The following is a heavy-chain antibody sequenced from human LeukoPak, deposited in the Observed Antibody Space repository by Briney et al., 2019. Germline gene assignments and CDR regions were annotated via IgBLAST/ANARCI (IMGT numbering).Heavy chain of an antibody. CDR3: WRARSGDDYVFSIDY. V-gene: IGHV3-7*04. CDR2: IKQDGSEK. D-gene: IGHD5-12*01. CDR1: GFTFSSYW. Sequence: GGSLRLSCAASGFTFSSYWMSWVRQPPGKGLGWVANIKQDGSEKYYPDSVKGRFTISRANAKNSLYLQMNSLRAEDTAVYYCWRARSGDDYVFSIDYWGQGTLVTVSS. J-gene: IGHJ4*01.